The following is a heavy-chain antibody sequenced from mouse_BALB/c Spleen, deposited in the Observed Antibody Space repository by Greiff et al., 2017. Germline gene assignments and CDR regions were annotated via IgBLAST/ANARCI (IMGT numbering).Heavy chain of an antibody. CDR3: ARYGSSLDY. Sequence: EVKLMESGPGLVKPSQSLSLTCTVTGYSITSDYAWNWIRQFPGNKLEWMGYISYSGSTSYNPSLKSRISITRDTSKNQFFLQLNSVTTEDTATYYCARYGSSLDYWGQGTTLTVSS. CDR2: ISYSGST. J-gene: IGHJ2*01. CDR1: GYSITSDYA. V-gene: IGHV3-2*02. D-gene: IGHD1-1*01.